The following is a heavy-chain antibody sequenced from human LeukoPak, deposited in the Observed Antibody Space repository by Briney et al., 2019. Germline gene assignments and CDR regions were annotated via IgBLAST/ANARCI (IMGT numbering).Heavy chain of an antibody. CDR3: ARDRFGGLVSNFDY. Sequence: SQTLSLTCTVSGGSISSGGYYWTWVRQHPGKGLEWIGYIYYSGSTHYNPSLTSRVTISVDTSKNQFSLKLSSVTAADTAVYYCARDRFGGLVSNFDYWGQGTLVTVSS. V-gene: IGHV4-31*03. J-gene: IGHJ4*02. CDR1: GGSISSGGYY. CDR2: IYYSGST. D-gene: IGHD3-3*01.